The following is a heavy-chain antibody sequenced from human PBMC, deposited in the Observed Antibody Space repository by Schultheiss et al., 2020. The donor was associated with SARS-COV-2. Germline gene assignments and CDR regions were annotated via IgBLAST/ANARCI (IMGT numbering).Heavy chain of an antibody. CDR3: AKDSTPPGYSSGLGSDY. V-gene: IGHV3-23*01. Sequence: GGSLRLSCAASGFTFSSYAMSWVRQAPGRGLEWASSISGSGRSTYYADSTKGRFTISRDNSKNTLYLQMDSLRAEDTAVYYCAKDSTPPGYSSGLGSDYWGHGTLVTVS. D-gene: IGHD6-19*01. CDR1: GFTFSSYA. CDR2: ISGSGRST. J-gene: IGHJ4*01.